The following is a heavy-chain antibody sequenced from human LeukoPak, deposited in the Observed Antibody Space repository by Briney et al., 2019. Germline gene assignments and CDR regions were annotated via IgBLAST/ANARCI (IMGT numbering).Heavy chain of an antibody. J-gene: IGHJ3*02. CDR3: AKHMTVRAFDI. CDR2: INHSGST. V-gene: IGHV4-34*08. Sequence: GSLRLSCAASGFTFSSYAMSWIRQPPGKGLEWIGEINHSGSTNYNPSLKSRVTISVDTSKNQFSLKLSSVTAADTAVYYCAKHMTVRAFDIWGQGTMVTVSS. D-gene: IGHD3-22*01. CDR1: GFTFSSYA.